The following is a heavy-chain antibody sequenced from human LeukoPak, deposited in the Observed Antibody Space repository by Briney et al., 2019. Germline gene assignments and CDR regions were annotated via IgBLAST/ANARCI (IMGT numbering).Heavy chain of an antibody. CDR1: GYTFTGYY. Sequence: GASVKVSCKASGYTFTGYYMHWVRQAPGQGLEWMGWINPNSGGTNYAQKFQGRVTMTRDTSISTAYMELSRLRSDNTAVYYCARLGRGAGNWFDPWGQGTLVTVSS. V-gene: IGHV1-2*02. CDR3: ARLGRGAGNWFDP. D-gene: IGHD3-10*01. J-gene: IGHJ5*02. CDR2: INPNSGGT.